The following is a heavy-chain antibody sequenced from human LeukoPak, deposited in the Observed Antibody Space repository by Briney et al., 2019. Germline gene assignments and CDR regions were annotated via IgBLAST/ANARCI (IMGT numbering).Heavy chain of an antibody. V-gene: IGHV1-2*02. CDR2: INPNSGGT. D-gene: IGHD1-26*01. CDR3: ARDVGGVGATTNFDY. CDR1: GYTFTGYY. J-gene: IGHJ4*02. Sequence: ASVKVSCKASGYTFTGYYMHWVRQAPGQGLEWMGWINPNSGGTNYAQRFQGRVTMTRDTPISTAYMELSRLRSDDTAVYYCARDVGGVGATTNFDYWGQGTLVTVSS.